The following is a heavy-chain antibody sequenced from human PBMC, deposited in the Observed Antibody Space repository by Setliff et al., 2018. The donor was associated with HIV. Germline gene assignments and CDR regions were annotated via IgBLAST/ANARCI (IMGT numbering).Heavy chain of an antibody. D-gene: IGHD4-17*01. CDR3: ARGADGDYRYYMDV. CDR1: GYTLTDYY. V-gene: IGHV1-2*02. CDR2: INPNSGGT. J-gene: IGHJ6*03. Sequence: ASVKVSCKASGYTLTDYYVQWVRQAPGQGLEWMGWINPNSGGTNFAQKFQGRVTMTRDTSISTAYMELSSLRSEDTAVYYCARGADGDYRYYMDVWGRGTTVTVSS.